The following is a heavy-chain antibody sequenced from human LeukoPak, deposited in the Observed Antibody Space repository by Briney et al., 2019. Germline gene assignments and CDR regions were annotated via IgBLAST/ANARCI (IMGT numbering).Heavy chain of an antibody. CDR2: IYHSGSP. CDR3: AKDYGDFSLA. J-gene: IGHJ5*02. Sequence: PSETLSLTCRVSGGSITSSSYYWGWVRQPPGKGLEWIGTIYHSGSPYYNPSLKSRVTISGDTSKNQFSLKLSSVTTADTAVYYCAKDYGDFSLAWGQGTLVTVSS. D-gene: IGHD4-17*01. CDR1: GGSITSSSYY. V-gene: IGHV4-39*02.